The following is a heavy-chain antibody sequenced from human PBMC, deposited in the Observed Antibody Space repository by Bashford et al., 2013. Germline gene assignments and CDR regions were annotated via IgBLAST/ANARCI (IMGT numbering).Heavy chain of an antibody. CDR1: GFTFSTSA. CDR2: IDNSGDTI. J-gene: IGHJ4*02. CDR3: AFSYGFDF. Sequence: GGSLRLSCVASGFTFSTSAMSWVRQAPGKGLEWVSTIDNSGDTIQYADSVKGRFTISRDNFKNTLSLQMNSLRAEDTAVYFCAFSYGFDFWGQGTLVTVSS. V-gene: IGHV3-23*05. D-gene: IGHD3-16*01.